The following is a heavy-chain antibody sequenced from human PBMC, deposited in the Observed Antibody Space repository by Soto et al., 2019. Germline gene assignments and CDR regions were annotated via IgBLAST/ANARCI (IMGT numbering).Heavy chain of an antibody. CDR2: IYPGDSDT. CDR3: ARRAGSSGWYETFYFDY. J-gene: IGHJ4*02. V-gene: IGHV5-51*01. D-gene: IGHD6-19*01. Sequence: PGESLKISCKGSGYSFTSYWIGWVRQMPGKDLEWMGIIYPGDSDTRYSPSFQGQVTISADKSISTAYLQWSSLKASDTAMYYCARRAGSSGWYETFYFDYWGQGTLVTVSS. CDR1: GYSFTSYW.